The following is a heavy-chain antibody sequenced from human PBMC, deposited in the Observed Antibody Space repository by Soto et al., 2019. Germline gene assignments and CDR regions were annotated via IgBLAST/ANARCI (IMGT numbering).Heavy chain of an antibody. Sequence: QVQLQESGPGLVKPSETLSLTCTVSGGSISGYYWTWIRQPPGKGLEWVGSLFYGWTTDYNPSLKRRHTMSLATSKNHFSLKLSSVTAADTAVYYCARHRGPAPVYWGQGTLVTASS. CDR3: ARHRGPAPVY. J-gene: IGHJ4*02. CDR2: LFYGWTT. CDR1: GGSISGYY. V-gene: IGHV4-39*01. D-gene: IGHD3-10*01.